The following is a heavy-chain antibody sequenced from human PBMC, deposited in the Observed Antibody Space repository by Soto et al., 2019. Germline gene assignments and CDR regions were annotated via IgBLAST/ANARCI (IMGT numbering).Heavy chain of an antibody. D-gene: IGHD3-10*01. Sequence: DVQVLESGGDLVQPGGSLRLYCAASGFTFSSYAMSWVRQAPGKGLEWVSSVSAGGDMTYYSDSVKGRFTISRDNSNNALFLQMNSLRTEDTGLYYCARGDRGGSGSPASYYYSGLDVWGQGTTVTVS. CDR1: GFTFSSYA. CDR3: ARGDRGGSGSPASYYYSGLDV. V-gene: IGHV3-23*01. CDR2: VSAGGDMT. J-gene: IGHJ6*02.